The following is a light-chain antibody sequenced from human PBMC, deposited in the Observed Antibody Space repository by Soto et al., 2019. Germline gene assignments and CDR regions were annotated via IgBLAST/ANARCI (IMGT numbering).Light chain of an antibody. J-gene: IGLJ1*01. CDR2: EGS. CDR3: NSYTSTNTFV. CDR1: SNDIGLYDY. V-gene: IGLV2-14*01. Sequence: QSALTQPASVSGSPGQSITISCTGTSNDIGLYDYVSWYQHHPGKAPRFMIYEGSNRPSGVSNRFSGSKSGNTASLTISGLQAEDEADYYCNSYTSTNTFVFGTGTKVTVL.